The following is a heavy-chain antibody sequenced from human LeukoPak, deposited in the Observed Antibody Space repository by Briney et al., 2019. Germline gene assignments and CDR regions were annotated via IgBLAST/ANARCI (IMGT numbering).Heavy chain of an antibody. CDR1: GGSISSGGYS. V-gene: IGHV4-30-2*01. Sequence: SETLSLTCAVSGGSISSGGYSWSWIRQPPGKGLEWIGYIYHSGSTYYNPSLKSRVTISVDRSKNQFSLKLNSVTAADTAVYYCARVGSVRGGDYWGQGTLVTVSS. CDR2: IYHSGST. D-gene: IGHD1-1*01. CDR3: ARVGSVRGGDY. J-gene: IGHJ4*02.